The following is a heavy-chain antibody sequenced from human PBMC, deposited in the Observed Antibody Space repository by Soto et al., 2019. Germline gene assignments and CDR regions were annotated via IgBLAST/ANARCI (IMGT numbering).Heavy chain of an antibody. V-gene: IGHV4-38-2*02. J-gene: IGHJ5*02. CDR3: ARDTNSLDL. CDR2: IYHTGDT. CDR1: SYSISSGFF. Sequence: SETLSLTCVVSSYSISSGFFWAWIRQPPGKGLEWVGSIYHTGDTHYNPSLRSQVSMSVDTSKNHFSLRLTYLTAADTAVYFCARDTNSLDLWGQGILVTVSS. D-gene: IGHD2-8*01.